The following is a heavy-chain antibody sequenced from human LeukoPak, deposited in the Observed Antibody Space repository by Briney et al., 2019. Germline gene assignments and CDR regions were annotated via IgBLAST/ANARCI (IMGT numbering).Heavy chain of an antibody. Sequence: RPGGSLRLSCAGSGFTFSKFSLNWVRQAPGKGLEWVPSIDVLMGRFTISRDNAKNSLYLQMNSLRAEDTAVYYCARRIAVAGNDYWGQGTLVTVSS. D-gene: IGHD6-19*01. CDR1: GFTFSKFS. CDR2: I. V-gene: IGHV3-21*01. J-gene: IGHJ4*02. CDR3: ARRIAVAGNDY.